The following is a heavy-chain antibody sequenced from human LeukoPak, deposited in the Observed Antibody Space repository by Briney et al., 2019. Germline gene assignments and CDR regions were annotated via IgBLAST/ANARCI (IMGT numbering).Heavy chain of an antibody. J-gene: IGHJ1*01. CDR1: GFTFSSYS. CDR3: TSWGDTTAEYFQR. V-gene: IGHV3-48*04. D-gene: IGHD2-21*02. CDR2: IGGAGSTL. Sequence: GGSLRLSCAASGFTFSSYSMNWVRQAPGKGLEWVSYIGGAGSTLYYADSVKGRFTISRDNAQNSMYLQMNSLRVEDTAVYYCTSWGDTTAEYFQRWGQGTLVTVSS.